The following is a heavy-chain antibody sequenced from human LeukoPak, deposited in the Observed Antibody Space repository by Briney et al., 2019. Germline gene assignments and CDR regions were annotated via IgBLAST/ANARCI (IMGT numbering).Heavy chain of an antibody. CDR1: GFTFSSYG. J-gene: IGHJ6*03. Sequence: GGSLRLSCAASGFTFSSYGMNWVRQAPGKGLEWVSYISSGSSTIYYADSVKGRFTISRDNAKNSLYLKMNSLRAEDTAVYYCASADYFWVGAYYYCYIDVWGKGTLVTVSS. CDR3: ASADYFWVGAYYYCYIDV. D-gene: IGHD3-16*01. CDR2: ISSGSSTI. V-gene: IGHV3-48*01.